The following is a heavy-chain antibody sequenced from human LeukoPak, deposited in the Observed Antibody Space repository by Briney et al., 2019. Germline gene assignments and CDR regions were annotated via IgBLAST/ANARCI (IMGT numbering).Heavy chain of an antibody. CDR1: GGTFSSYA. J-gene: IGHJ4*02. CDR2: IIPIFGTA. V-gene: IGHV1-69*13. Sequence: SVKVSCKASGGTFSSYAISWVRQAPGQGLEWMGGIIPIFGTANYAQKFQGRVTITADESTSTAYMELSSLRSEDTAVYYCAREGRVSSGWYEYWGQGTPVTVSS. D-gene: IGHD6-19*01. CDR3: AREGRVSSGWYEY.